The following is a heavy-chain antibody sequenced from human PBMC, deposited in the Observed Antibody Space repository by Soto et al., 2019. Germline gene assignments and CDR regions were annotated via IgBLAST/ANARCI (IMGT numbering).Heavy chain of an antibody. D-gene: IGHD3-9*01. CDR2: INSDGSST. V-gene: IGHV3-74*01. J-gene: IGHJ3*02. Sequence: GGSLRLSCAASGFTFSSYWMHWVRQAPGKGLVWVSRINSDGSSTSYADSVKGRFTISRDNAKNTLYLQMNSLRAEDTAVYYCARVGPGGNSLRYFDWLLNAFDIWGQGTMVTVSS. CDR1: GFTFSSYW. CDR3: ARVGPGGNSLRYFDWLLNAFDI.